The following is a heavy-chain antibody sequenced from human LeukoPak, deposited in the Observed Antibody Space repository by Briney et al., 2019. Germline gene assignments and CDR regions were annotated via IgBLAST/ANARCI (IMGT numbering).Heavy chain of an antibody. Sequence: ASVKVSCKASGCTFTSYDINWVRQATGQGLEWMGWMNPNSGNTGYAQKFQGRVTMTRNTSISTAYMELSSLRTEDTAVYYCARRRLWFGESSSGWFDPWGQGTLVTVSS. CDR3: ARRRLWFGESSSGWFDP. V-gene: IGHV1-8*01. CDR2: MNPNSGNT. CDR1: GCTFTSYD. D-gene: IGHD3-10*01. J-gene: IGHJ5*02.